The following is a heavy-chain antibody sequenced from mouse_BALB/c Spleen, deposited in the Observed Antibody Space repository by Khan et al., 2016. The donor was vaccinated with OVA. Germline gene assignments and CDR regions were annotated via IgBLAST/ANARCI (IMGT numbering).Heavy chain of an antibody. D-gene: IGHD2-3*01. CDR3: ARDGYYFDY. CDR1: GYSITSDYA. V-gene: IGHV3-2*02. CDR2: ISYSGST. Sequence: EVQLQESGPGLVKPSQSLSLTCTVTGYSITSDYAWNWIRQFPGNKLEWMGYISYSGSTNYNPSLKSRISITRDTSKNQFFLKLNSVTTEDTATYYCARDGYYFDYWGQGTTLTVSA. J-gene: IGHJ2*01.